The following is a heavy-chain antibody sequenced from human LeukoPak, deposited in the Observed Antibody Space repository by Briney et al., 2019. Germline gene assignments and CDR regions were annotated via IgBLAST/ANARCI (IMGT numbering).Heavy chain of an antibody. D-gene: IGHD2-21*02. Sequence: SQTLSLTCAVSGVSISSGGYSWSWIRQPPGKGLEWIGYIYHSGSTYYNPSLKSRVTISVDRSKNQFSLKLSSVTAADTAVYYCARGGDPNWFDPWGQGTLVTVSS. V-gene: IGHV4-30-2*01. CDR2: IYHSGST. CDR1: GVSISSGGYS. CDR3: ARGGDPNWFDP. J-gene: IGHJ5*02.